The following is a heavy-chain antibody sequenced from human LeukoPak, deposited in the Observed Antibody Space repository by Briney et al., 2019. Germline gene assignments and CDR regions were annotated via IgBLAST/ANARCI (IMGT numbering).Heavy chain of an antibody. CDR2: IWYDGSNK. CDR1: GFTFSSYG. V-gene: IGHV3-33*01. Sequence: GRSLRLSCAASGFTFSSYGMHWVRQAPGKGLEWVAVIWYDGSNKYYADSVKGRFTISRDNSKNTLYLQMNSLRAEDMAVYYCARDRDYASFDYWGQGTLVTVSS. J-gene: IGHJ4*02. CDR3: ARDRDYASFDY. D-gene: IGHD4-17*01.